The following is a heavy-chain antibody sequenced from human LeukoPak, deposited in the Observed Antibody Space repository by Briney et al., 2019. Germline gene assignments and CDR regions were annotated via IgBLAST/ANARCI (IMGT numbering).Heavy chain of an antibody. J-gene: IGHJ5*02. CDR2: ISSSGSTI. CDR1: GFTFSDYY. Sequence: GGSLRLSCAASGFTFSDYYMSWIRQAPGKGLEWVSYISSSGSTIYYADSVKGRFTISRDNAKNSLYLQMNSLRAEDTAVYYCARVPNDSSGYYIWFDPWGQGTPVTVSS. V-gene: IGHV3-11*01. CDR3: ARVPNDSSGYYIWFDP. D-gene: IGHD3-22*01.